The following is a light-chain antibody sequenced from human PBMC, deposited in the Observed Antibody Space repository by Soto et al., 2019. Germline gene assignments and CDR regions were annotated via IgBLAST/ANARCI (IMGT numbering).Light chain of an antibody. CDR1: QSVSSN. CDR2: GAS. J-gene: IGKJ2*01. V-gene: IGKV3-15*01. CDR3: QQYYSTPYT. Sequence: EIVMTQSPATLSVSPGERATLSCRASQSVSSNLAWYQQKPGQAPSLLIYGASTRATGTPARFSGSGSGTEFTLTISSLQSEDVAVYYCQQYYSTPYTFGQGTKLEIK.